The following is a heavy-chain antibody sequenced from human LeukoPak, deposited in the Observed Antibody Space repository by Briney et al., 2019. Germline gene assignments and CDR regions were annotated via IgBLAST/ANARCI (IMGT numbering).Heavy chain of an antibody. CDR1: GFTFSSYS. Sequence: KTGGSLRLSRAASGFTFSSYSMNWVRQAPGKGLEWVSSISSSSSYIYYADSVKGRFTISRDNAKNSLYLQMNSLRAEDTAVYYCARVTVVRGFDYWGREPWSPSPQ. D-gene: IGHD4-23*01. CDR2: ISSSSSYI. CDR3: ARVTVVRGFDY. V-gene: IGHV3-21*01. J-gene: IGHJ4*02.